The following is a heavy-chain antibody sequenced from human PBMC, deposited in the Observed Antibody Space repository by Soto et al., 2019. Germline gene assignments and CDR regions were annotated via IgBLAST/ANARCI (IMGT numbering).Heavy chain of an antibody. CDR1: GYSFSSYW. V-gene: IGHV5-51*03. CDR2: ISPGDSDA. Sequence: PGESLKISCKGSGYSFSSYWIAWVRHTPGKGLEWMGIISPGDSDARYSPSFQGQVTISADKSSNTAYVQWSSLKASDTAIYYCARGETNPDAFDIWGQGTMVTVSS. J-gene: IGHJ3*02. CDR3: ARGETNPDAFDI.